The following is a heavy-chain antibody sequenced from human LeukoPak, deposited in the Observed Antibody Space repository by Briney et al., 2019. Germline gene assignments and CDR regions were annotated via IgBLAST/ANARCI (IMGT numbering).Heavy chain of an antibody. CDR1: GFTLSSYS. CDR2: ISKNGRNT. J-gene: IGHJ1*01. V-gene: IGHV3-64*01. D-gene: IGHD6-19*01. Sequence: GGSLRLPCAASGFTLSSYSMHWVRQAPGKGLEFVSAISKNGRNTYCGNSMKGRFTISRDISKNTLYLQMGSLRPEDMAVYYCARVDSGSACASWGQGILVTVSS. CDR3: ARVDSGSACAS.